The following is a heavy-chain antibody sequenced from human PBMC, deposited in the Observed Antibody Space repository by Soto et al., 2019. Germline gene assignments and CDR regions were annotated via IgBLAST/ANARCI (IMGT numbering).Heavy chain of an antibody. CDR3: AFDDSSGYYGALGY. D-gene: IGHD3-22*01. V-gene: IGHV4-30-4*01. Sequence: NPSETLSLTCSVSGDSISSGDYYWSWIRQPPGKGLEWIGYMYYTGDTYYNPSLKSRVTISVDTSKNQFSLKLNSVTAADTAVCARAFDDSSGYYGALGYWGPGNLVTVSS. CDR1: GDSISSGDYY. J-gene: IGHJ4*02. CDR2: MYYTGDT.